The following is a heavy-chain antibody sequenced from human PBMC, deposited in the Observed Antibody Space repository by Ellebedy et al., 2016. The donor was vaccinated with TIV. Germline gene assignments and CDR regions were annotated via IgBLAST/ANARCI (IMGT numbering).Heavy chain of an antibody. V-gene: IGHV1-18*01. Sequence: AASVKVSCKASGYTFTTNGITWVRQAPGQGLEFMGWISAYNGNTNYAQKFDDRVTMTRDTSTTTAYMELRSLRSDDTAVYYCARVPVSLFPIDTLDIWGQGTMVTVSS. CDR2: ISAYNGNT. J-gene: IGHJ3*02. D-gene: IGHD5/OR15-5a*01. CDR3: ARVPVSLFPIDTLDI. CDR1: GYTFTTNG.